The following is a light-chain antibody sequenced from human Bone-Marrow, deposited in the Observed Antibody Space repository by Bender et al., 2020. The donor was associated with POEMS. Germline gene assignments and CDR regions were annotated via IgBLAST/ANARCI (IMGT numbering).Light chain of an antibody. CDR1: RSDVGGYNY. Sequence: QSALTQPASVSGSPGQSITISCTGTRSDVGGYNYVSWYQQDPGKAPKVMIYDVSKRPSGVPDRFSGSKSGNTASLTVSGLQPEDEADYYCSSYGGSVNFLVFGGGTKLTVL. J-gene: IGLJ2*01. V-gene: IGLV2-8*01. CDR3: SSYGGSVNFLV. CDR2: DVS.